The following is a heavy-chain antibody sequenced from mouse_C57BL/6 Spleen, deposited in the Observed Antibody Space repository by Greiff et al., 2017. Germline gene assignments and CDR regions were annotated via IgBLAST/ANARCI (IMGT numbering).Heavy chain of an antibody. J-gene: IGHJ1*03. D-gene: IGHD1-1*01. CDR2: ISSGSSTI. Sequence: EVHLVESGGGLVKPGGSLKLSCAASGFTFSDYGMHWVRQAPEKGLEWVAYISSGSSTIYYADTVKGRFTISRDNAKNTLFLQMTSLRSEDTAMYYCARDYYGSRGRYFDVWGTGTTVTVSS. V-gene: IGHV5-17*01. CDR1: GFTFSDYG. CDR3: ARDYYGSRGRYFDV.